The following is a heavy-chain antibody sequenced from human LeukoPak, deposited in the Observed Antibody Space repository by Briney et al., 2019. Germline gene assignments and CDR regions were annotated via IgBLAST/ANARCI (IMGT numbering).Heavy chain of an antibody. CDR3: ARDNMVRGVVAYYYYYYYMHV. D-gene: IGHD3-10*01. J-gene: IGHJ6*03. CDR2: IKQDGSEK. Sequence: GGSLRLSCAASGFTFSSYWMSWVRQAPGKGLEWVANIKQDGSEKYYVDSVKGRFTISRDNAKNSLYLQMNSLRAEDTALYYCARDNMVRGVVAYYYYYYYMHVWDKGTTVTVSS. V-gene: IGHV3-7*01. CDR1: GFTFSSYW.